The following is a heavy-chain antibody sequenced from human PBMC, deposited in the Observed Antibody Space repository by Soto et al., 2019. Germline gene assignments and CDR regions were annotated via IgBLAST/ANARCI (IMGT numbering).Heavy chain of an antibody. CDR3: ARDSPISMIADS. CDR1: GGSISGGGYY. J-gene: IGHJ4*02. CDR2: IYYSGTT. Sequence: QVQLQESGPGLVMPSQTLSLTCTVSGGSISGGGYYWIWIGQHPGKGLEWIGYIYYSGTTYYNPSLKSRVNISIDTSKNQFSLQLSSVTAADTALYYCARDSPISMIADSWGQGTLVTVSS. D-gene: IGHD3-22*01. V-gene: IGHV4-31*03.